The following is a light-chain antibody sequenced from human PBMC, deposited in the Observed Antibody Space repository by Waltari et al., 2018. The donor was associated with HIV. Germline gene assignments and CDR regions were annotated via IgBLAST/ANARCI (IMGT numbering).Light chain of an antibody. V-gene: IGLV2-14*01. Sequence: ALTQPASVSGSPGQSITISCTGASSDVGCYDCISWYQQHPGKAPRLIIYEVTNRPSGVSNRFFGSKSANTASLTISGLQADDEAAYYCSYTGTNSLHFGGGTKVTVL. CDR1: SSDVGCYDC. J-gene: IGLJ2*01. CDR2: EVT. CDR3: CSYTGTNSLH.